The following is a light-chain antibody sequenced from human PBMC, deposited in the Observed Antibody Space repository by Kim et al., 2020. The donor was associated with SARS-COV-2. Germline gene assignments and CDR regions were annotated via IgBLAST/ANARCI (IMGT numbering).Light chain of an antibody. CDR2: GTS. CDR3: QQYYSYPVT. CDR1: QDISMW. J-gene: IGKJ4*01. Sequence: ASVGDRITITCRASQDISMWLAWYQQKPETAPKPLIYGTSSLHSGVPSRFSGSGSGTTFILTISSLQPEDFAIYYCQQYYSYPVTFGGGTKVDIK. V-gene: IGKV1D-16*01.